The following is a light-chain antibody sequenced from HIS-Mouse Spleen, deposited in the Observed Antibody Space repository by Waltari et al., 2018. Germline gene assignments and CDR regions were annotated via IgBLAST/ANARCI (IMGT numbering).Light chain of an antibody. CDR3: NSRDSSGNHVV. CDR1: SLRRYY. Sequence: SSELTQDPAVSVALGQTVRLTCQGDSLRRYYATWYQQKPGQAPVLVIYSKNNRPSGIPDRFSGSSSGNTASLTITGAQAEDEADYYCNSRDSSGNHVVFGGGTKLTVL. J-gene: IGLJ2*01. V-gene: IGLV3-19*01. CDR2: SKN.